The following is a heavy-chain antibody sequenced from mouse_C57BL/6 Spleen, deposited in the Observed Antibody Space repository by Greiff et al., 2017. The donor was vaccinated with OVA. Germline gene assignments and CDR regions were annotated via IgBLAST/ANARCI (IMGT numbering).Heavy chain of an antibody. Sequence: QVQLQQSGPGLVAPSQSLSITCTVSGFSLPSYAISWVRPPPGKGLEWLGVIWSGGGTNYNSALKSRLSISKDKSKSQVFLKMNSLQTNDTARYNGARRGMEGVDYGGKGTSVTVSS. J-gene: IGHJ4*01. CDR3: ARRGMEGVDY. CDR2: IWSGGGT. V-gene: IGHV2-9-1*01. CDR1: GFSLPSYA. D-gene: IGHD2-3*01.